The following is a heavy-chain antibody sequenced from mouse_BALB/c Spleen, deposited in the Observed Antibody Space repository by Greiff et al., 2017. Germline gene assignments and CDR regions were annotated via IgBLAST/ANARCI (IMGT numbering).Heavy chain of an antibody. Sequence: DVHLVESGGGLVKPGGSLKLSCAASGFTFSSYAMSWVRQTPEKRLEWVASISSGGSTYYPDSVKGRFTISRDNARNILYLQMSSLRSEDTAMYYCARGGVVVHYYAMDYWGQGTSVTVSS. CDR2: ISSGGST. D-gene: IGHD1-1*01. J-gene: IGHJ4*01. V-gene: IGHV5-6-5*01. CDR1: GFTFSSYA. CDR3: ARGGVVVHYYAMDY.